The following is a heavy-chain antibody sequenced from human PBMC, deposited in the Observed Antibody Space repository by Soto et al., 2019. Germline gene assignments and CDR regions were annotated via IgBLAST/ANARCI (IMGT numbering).Heavy chain of an antibody. V-gene: IGHV4-4*02. J-gene: IGHJ4*01. Sequence: PSETLSLTCAVSGDSIIGTHWWSWVRRPPGKGLEFIGETHHSRGTNYNPSLMSRVTMSLDKSKNQLSLILYSVTAADTGVYYCARYSAASGTYYFDYWGQGTLVT. D-gene: IGHD6-13*01. CDR1: GDSIIGTHW. CDR3: ARYSAASGTYYFDY. CDR2: THHSRGT.